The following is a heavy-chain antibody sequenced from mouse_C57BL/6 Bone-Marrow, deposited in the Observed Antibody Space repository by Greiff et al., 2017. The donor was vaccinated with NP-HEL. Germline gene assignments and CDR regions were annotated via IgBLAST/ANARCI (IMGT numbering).Heavy chain of an antibody. CDR3: ARDDYDDYFDY. CDR1: GYTFTSYW. CDR2: IDPSDSYT. V-gene: IGHV1-50*01. Sequence: VQLQQPGAELVKPGASVKLSCKASGYTFTSYWMQWVKQRPGQGLEWIGEIDPSDSYTNYNQKFKGKATLTVDTSSSTAYMQLSSLTSEDSAVYYCARDDYDDYFDYWGQGTTLTVSS. D-gene: IGHD2-4*01. J-gene: IGHJ2*01.